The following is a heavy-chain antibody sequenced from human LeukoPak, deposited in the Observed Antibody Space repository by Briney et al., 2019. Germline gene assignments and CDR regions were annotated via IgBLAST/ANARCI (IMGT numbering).Heavy chain of an antibody. J-gene: IGHJ3*02. CDR3: ARDRVPMRFGELGAFDI. CDR2: INPSGGST. V-gene: IGHV1-46*01. CDR1: GYTFTSYY. Sequence: GASVMVSCKASGYTFTSYYMHWVRQAPGQGLEWMGIINPSGGSTSYAQKFQGRVTMTRDTSTSTVYMELSSLRSEDTAVYYCARDRVPMRFGELGAFDIWGQGTMVTVSS. D-gene: IGHD3-10*01.